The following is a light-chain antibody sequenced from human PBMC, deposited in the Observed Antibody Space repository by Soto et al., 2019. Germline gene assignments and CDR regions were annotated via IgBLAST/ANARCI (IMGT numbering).Light chain of an antibody. Sequence: QYVLTQPASVSGSPGQSITISCTGTSSDVGGYSYVSWYQQHPGKAPKLMIYDVSNRPSGVSNRFSGSKSGNTASLTISGLQAEDEADYYCSSYTSSSTVFGTGTKVTVL. CDR1: SSDVGGYSY. V-gene: IGLV2-14*01. CDR3: SSYTSSSTV. CDR2: DVS. J-gene: IGLJ1*01.